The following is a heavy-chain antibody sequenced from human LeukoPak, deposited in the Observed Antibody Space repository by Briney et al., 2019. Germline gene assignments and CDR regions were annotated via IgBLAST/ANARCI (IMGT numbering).Heavy chain of an antibody. CDR1: GFTFSSYG. Sequence: GGSLRLSCAASGFTFSSYGMHWVRQAPGKGLAWVAFIRYDGGNKYYADSVKGRFTISRDNSKNTLYLQMNSLRAEDTTVYYCAKVLYGDYYMDGWGKGTTVTVSS. J-gene: IGHJ6*03. CDR3: AKVLYGDYYMDG. D-gene: IGHD4-17*01. CDR2: IRYDGGNK. V-gene: IGHV3-30*02.